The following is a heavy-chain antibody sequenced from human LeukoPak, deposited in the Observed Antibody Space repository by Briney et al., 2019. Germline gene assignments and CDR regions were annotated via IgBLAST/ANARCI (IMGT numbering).Heavy chain of an antibody. Sequence: SETLSLTCTVSGGSISSSSYYWGWIRQPPGKGLEWIGSIYYSGSTYYNPSLKSRVTMSVDTSKNQFSLKLSSVTAADTAVYYCARDSGYSYGYGIDYWGQGTLVTVSS. CDR2: IYYSGST. V-gene: IGHV4-39*07. CDR3: ARDSGYSYGYGIDY. J-gene: IGHJ4*02. CDR1: GGSISSSSYY. D-gene: IGHD5-18*01.